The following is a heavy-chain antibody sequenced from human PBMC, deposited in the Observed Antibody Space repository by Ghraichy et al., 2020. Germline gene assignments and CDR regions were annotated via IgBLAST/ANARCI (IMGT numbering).Heavy chain of an antibody. V-gene: IGHV1-18*01. CDR2: ISAYKVNT. CDR1: GYPFASYG. D-gene: IGHD6-19*01. CDR3: ARDPDRSGWYVGLDY. J-gene: IGHJ4*02. Sequence: ASVKVSCTASGYPFASYGISWVRQAPGQGLEWMGWISAYKVNTGYAQKFQGRVTITTDTSTSTAYMELRSLRCDDTAVYYCARDPDRSGWYVGLDYWGQGTLVTVSS.